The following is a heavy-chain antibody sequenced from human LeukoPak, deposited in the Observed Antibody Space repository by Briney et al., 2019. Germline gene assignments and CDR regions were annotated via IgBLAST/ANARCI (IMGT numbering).Heavy chain of an antibody. CDR1: GYTLTELS. J-gene: IGHJ6*02. D-gene: IGHD6-19*01. CDR2: FDPEDGET. Sequence: ASVKVSCKVSGYTLTELSMHWVRQAPGKGLEWMGGFDPEDGETIYAQKFQGRVTMTEDTSTDTAYMELSSLRSEDTAVYYCATGYSSGWTRDYYYGMDVWGQGTTVTVSS. CDR3: ATGYSSGWTRDYYYGMDV. V-gene: IGHV1-24*01.